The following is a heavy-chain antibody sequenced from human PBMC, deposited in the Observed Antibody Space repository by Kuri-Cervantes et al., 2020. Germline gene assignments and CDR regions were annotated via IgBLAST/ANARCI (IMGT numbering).Heavy chain of an antibody. CDR3: ARDKNLPVGGIAAAGFDP. Sequence: SQTLSLTCAISGDSVSSNSAAWNWIRQSPSRGLEWLGRTYYRSKWYNDYAVSVKSRITINPDTSKNQFSLKLSSVTAADTAVYYCARDKNLPVGGIAAAGFDPWGQGTLVTVSS. J-gene: IGHJ5*02. CDR1: GDSVSSNSAA. V-gene: IGHV6-1*01. CDR2: TYYRSKWYN. D-gene: IGHD6-13*01.